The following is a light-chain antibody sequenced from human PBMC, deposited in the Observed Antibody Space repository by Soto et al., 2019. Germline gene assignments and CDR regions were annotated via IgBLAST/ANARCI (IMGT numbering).Light chain of an antibody. CDR1: SSNIGAGYD. J-gene: IGLJ3*02. V-gene: IGLV1-40*01. CDR2: GNS. Sequence: QPVLTQPPSVSGAPGQRVTISCTGSSSNIGAGYDVHWYQQLPGTAPKLLISGNSNRPSGVPDRFSGSKSGTSASLAITGLQAEDEADYYCQSYDSSLSGWVFGRGTKLTVL. CDR3: QSYDSSLSGWV.